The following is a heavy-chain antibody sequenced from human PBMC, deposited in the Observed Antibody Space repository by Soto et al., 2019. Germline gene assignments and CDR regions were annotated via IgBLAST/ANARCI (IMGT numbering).Heavy chain of an antibody. J-gene: IGHJ4*02. CDR1: GFTFSSYS. CDR3: ARDDGQINYYDSSGYHPFDY. CDR2: ISSYSSYI. V-gene: IGHV3-21*01. D-gene: IGHD3-22*01. Sequence: GGSLRLSCAASGFTFSSYSMNWVRQAPGKGLEWVSSISSYSSYIYYADSVKGRFTISRDNSKNTLYLQMNSLRAEDTAVYYCARDDGQINYYDSSGYHPFDYWGQGTLVTVSS.